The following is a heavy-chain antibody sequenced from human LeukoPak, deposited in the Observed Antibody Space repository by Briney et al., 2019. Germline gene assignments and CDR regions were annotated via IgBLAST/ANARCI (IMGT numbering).Heavy chain of an antibody. CDR2: IKQDGSEK. CDR3: ARRTHRIQLWEYYFDY. J-gene: IGHJ4*02. V-gene: IGHV3-7*05. D-gene: IGHD5-18*01. CDR1: GFTFSSYW. Sequence: AGGSLRLSCAASGFTFSSYWMSWVRQAPGKGLEWVAKIKQDGSEKYYADSVKGRFTISRDNAKNSLYLQMNSLRAEDTAVYYCARRTHRIQLWEYYFDYWGQGTLVTVSS.